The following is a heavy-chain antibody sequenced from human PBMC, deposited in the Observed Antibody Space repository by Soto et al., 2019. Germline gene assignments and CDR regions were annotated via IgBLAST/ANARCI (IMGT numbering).Heavy chain of an antibody. V-gene: IGHV1-69*06. Sequence: QEQLVQSGAEVKKPGSSVRVSCKVSGGTFNTFASSLVRQAPGQGLEWMGGIIPIFNTAKYAQKFQGRVTITADKSTSTVHMELSSLRSEDTAVYYCARQTVSSGWHYGNWFDPWGQGTLVTVSS. CDR2: IIPIFNTA. J-gene: IGHJ5*02. CDR3: ARQTVSSGWHYGNWFDP. CDR1: GGTFNTFA. D-gene: IGHD6-19*01.